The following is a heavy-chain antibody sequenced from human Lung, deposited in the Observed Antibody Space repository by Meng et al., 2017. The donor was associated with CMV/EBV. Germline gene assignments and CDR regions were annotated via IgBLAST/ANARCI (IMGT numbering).Heavy chain of an antibody. D-gene: IGHD3-22*01. CDR2: INQHGSEN. Sequence: GEXXTISCAASGFAFSNYWMTWIRQAPGKGLEWVGNINQHGSENQYADSVRGRFTISRDNARNSVYLQMNTLRAEDTAVYYCATTCYYDDTAYPSVQGTMVTVSS. CDR1: GFAFSNYW. V-gene: IGHV3-7*01. J-gene: IGHJ5*02. CDR3: ATTCYYDDTAYP.